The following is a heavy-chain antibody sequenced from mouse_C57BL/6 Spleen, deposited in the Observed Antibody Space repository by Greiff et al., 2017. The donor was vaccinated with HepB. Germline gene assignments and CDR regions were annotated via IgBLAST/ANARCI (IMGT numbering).Heavy chain of an antibody. D-gene: IGHD2-12*01. CDR3: ARSGGYSVFDY. Sequence: VQLQQSGAELVRPGTSVKVSCKASGYAFTNYLIEWVKQRPGQGLEWIGVINPGSGGTNYNEKFKGKATLTADKSSSTAYMQLSSLTSEDSAVYFCARSGGYSVFDYWGQGTTLTVSS. CDR1: GYAFTNYL. J-gene: IGHJ2*01. CDR2: INPGSGGT. V-gene: IGHV1-54*01.